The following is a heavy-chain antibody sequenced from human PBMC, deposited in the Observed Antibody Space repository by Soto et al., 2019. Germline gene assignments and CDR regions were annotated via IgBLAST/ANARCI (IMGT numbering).Heavy chain of an antibody. CDR2: ISAYNGNT. CDR3: ARGHPLGTPDVDGMDV. J-gene: IGHJ6*02. CDR1: GYTFTSYG. V-gene: IGHV1-18*04. D-gene: IGHD1-1*01. Sequence: QVQLVQSGAEVKKPGASVKVSCKASGYTFTSYGIRWVRQAPGQGLERMGWISAYNGNTNYAQKLQGRVTMTTDTSTSTAYMELRSLRSDDTAVYYCARGHPLGTPDVDGMDVWGQGTTVTVSS.